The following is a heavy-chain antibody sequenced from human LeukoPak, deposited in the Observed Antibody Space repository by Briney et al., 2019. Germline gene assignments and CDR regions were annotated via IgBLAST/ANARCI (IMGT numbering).Heavy chain of an antibody. J-gene: IGHJ4*02. CDR1: GFTFSSYA. D-gene: IGHD4-17*01. Sequence: PGGSLRLSCAASGFTFSSYAMSWVRQAPGKGLEWVSAISGSGGSTYYADSVKGRFTISRDNSKNTLYLQMNSLRAEDTAVYYCAKELAPGYGDLIVFDYWGQGTLVTVSS. CDR2: ISGSGGST. V-gene: IGHV3-23*01. CDR3: AKELAPGYGDLIVFDY.